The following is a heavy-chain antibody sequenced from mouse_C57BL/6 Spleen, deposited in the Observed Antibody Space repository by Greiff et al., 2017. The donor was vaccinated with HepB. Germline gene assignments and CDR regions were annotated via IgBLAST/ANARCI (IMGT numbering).Heavy chain of an antibody. D-gene: IGHD2-1*01. V-gene: IGHV5-16*01. J-gene: IGHJ2*01. CDR3: AIDRLLNYFDY. Sequence: EVHLVESEGGLVQPGSSMKLSCTASGFTFSDYYMAWVRQIPEKGLEWVANINYDGSSTYYLDSLKSRFIISRDNAKNILYLQMSRLKSEDTATYYCAIDRLLNYFDYWGQGTTLTVSS. CDR1: GFTFSDYY. CDR2: INYDGSST.